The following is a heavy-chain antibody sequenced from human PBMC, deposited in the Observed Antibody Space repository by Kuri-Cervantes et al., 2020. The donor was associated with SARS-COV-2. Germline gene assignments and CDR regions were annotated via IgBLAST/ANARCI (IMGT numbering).Heavy chain of an antibody. CDR3: ARSTPFRRLVVISQGGAFDI. D-gene: IGHD3-22*01. CDR2: IGYDGSRK. CDR1: GFIFSRYG. Sequence: SCEASGFIFSRYGMHWVRQAPGKGLEWVAAIGYDGSRKHYSDSLKGRFTISRDNSQNTVYLQMSTLRDDDTAVYYCARSTPFRRLVVISQGGAFDIWGQGTMVTVSS. J-gene: IGHJ3*02. V-gene: IGHV3-30*03.